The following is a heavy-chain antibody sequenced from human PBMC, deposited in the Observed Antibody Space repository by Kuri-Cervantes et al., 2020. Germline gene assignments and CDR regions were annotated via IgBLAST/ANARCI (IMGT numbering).Heavy chain of an antibody. CDR1: GGSISSSSYY. D-gene: IGHD3-16*01. CDR2: IYYSGST. CDR3: ARDRSGEFDYFDY. J-gene: IGHJ4*02. V-gene: IGHV4-61*01. Sequence: SETLSLTCTVSGGSISSSSYYWSWIRQPPGKGLEWIGYIYYSGSTNYNPSLKSRVTISVDTSKNQFSLKLSSVTAADTAVYYCARDRSGEFDYFDYWGQGTLVTVSS.